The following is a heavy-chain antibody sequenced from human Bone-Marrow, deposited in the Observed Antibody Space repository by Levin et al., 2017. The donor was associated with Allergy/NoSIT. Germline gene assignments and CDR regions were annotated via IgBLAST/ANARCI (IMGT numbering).Heavy chain of an antibody. D-gene: IGHD3-10*01. Sequence: SQTLSLTCTVSGGSIRSTTYYWGWIRQPPGKGLEWIGSIYYSGNTYSNRSLKSRVTISLDTSKSQFSLRLTSVTAADTAVYYCASVRGSFRIIEYWGQGTLVTVSS. CDR2: IYYSGNT. V-gene: IGHV4-39*01. CDR1: GGSIRSTTYY. CDR3: ASVRGSFRIIEY. J-gene: IGHJ4*02.